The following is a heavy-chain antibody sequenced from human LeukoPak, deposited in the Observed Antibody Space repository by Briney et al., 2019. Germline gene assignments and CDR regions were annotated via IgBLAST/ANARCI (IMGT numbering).Heavy chain of an antibody. CDR3: ARDFPGYCSSTSCPLGP. CDR2: IKQDGSEK. CDR1: GFTFSSYA. V-gene: IGHV3-7*01. J-gene: IGHJ5*02. Sequence: GGSLRLSCAASGFTFSSYAMSWVRQAPGKGLEWVANIKQDGSEKYYVDSVKGRFTISRDNAKNSLYLQMNSLRAEDTAVYYCARDFPGYCSSTSCPLGPWGQGTLVTVSS. D-gene: IGHD2-2*03.